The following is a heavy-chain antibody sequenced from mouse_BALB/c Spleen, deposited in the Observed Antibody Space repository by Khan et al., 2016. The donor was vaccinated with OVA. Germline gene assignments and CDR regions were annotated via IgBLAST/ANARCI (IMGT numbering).Heavy chain of an antibody. V-gene: IGHV1-4*01. CDR1: GYTFTSHT. CDR3: ARRTTEYALDY. Sequence: QVQLKQSGAELARPGASVKMSCKASGYTFTSHTMHWIKQRPGQGLEWIGYINPRSGYNQKLNDKATLFADISSSTAYMQLSSLTSEDSAVYYCARRTTEYALDYWGQGTSVTVSS. J-gene: IGHJ4*01. D-gene: IGHD2-12*01. CDR2: INPRSG.